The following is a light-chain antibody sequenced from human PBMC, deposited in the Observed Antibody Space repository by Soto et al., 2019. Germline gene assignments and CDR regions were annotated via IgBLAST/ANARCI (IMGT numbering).Light chain of an antibody. V-gene: IGLV1-47*01. J-gene: IGLJ2*01. CDR3: AAWDDSLNGPV. CDR1: SSNIGVNY. Sequence: QSVLTQPPSASGTPGQRVTLSCSGSSSNIGVNYVYWYQQLPGTAPKLLIFRNTQRPSGVPDRFSGSKSGASASLAISGLRSEDEAEYYCAAWDDSLNGPVFGGGTKVTVL. CDR2: RNT.